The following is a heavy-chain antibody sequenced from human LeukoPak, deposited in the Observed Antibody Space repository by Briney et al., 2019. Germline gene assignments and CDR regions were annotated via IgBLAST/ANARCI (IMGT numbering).Heavy chain of an antibody. V-gene: IGHV3-9*01. J-gene: IGHJ4*02. D-gene: IGHD3-3*01. CDR3: ARTFWSAYRLDY. Sequence: PGGSLRLSCAASGFTFDDYAMHWVRQAPGKGLEWVSGISWNSDNIGYADSVKGRFTISRDNAKNSLSLQMNSLRAEDTALYYYARTFWSAYRLDYWGQGTLVTVSS. CDR2: ISWNSDNI. CDR1: GFTFDDYA.